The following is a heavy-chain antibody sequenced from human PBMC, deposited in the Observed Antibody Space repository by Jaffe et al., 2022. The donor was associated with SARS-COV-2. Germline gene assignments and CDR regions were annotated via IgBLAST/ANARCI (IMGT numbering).Heavy chain of an antibody. D-gene: IGHD6-19*01. V-gene: IGHV4-39*01. CDR2: IYYSGST. Sequence: QLQLQESGPGLVKPSETLSLTCTVSGGSISSSSYYWGWIRQPPGKGLEWIGSIYYSGSTYYNPSLKSRVTISVDTSKNQFSLKLSSVTAADTAVYYCARHGIGYSSGNFDYWGQGTLVTVSS. CDR1: GGSISSSSYY. CDR3: ARHGIGYSSGNFDY. J-gene: IGHJ4*02.